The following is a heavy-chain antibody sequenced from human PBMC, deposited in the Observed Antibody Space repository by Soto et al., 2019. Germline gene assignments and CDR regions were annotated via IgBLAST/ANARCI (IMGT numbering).Heavy chain of an antibody. V-gene: IGHV3-7*03. CDR1: GFTFSTYW. D-gene: IGHD4-4*01. CDR3: AGWGGHDYNY. CDR2: INPDGNVG. Sequence: EVQLLGSGGGLVQPGGSLRLSCVGSGFTFSTYWMNCVRQAPGKGLEWVANINPDGNVGTYVDSVRGRFTTSRDNAKISLYLQMNSVIADDTAVYFCAGWGGHDYNYWGQGIMVTVSS. J-gene: IGHJ4*02.